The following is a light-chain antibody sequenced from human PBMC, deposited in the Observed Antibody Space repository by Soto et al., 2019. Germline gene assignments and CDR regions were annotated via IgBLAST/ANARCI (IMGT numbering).Light chain of an antibody. CDR2: SAS. CDR3: QQCHSFPIT. V-gene: IGKV1-12*01. CDR1: QNIDNW. Sequence: DIQMTRTPSSVSATGGDRVTITCRASQNIDNWLAWYQQKPGKAPHLLIYSASTLQSGVPSRFSGSGSGTDFTLTINSLQPEDFGTYYCQQCHSFPITFGQGTRLEI. J-gene: IGKJ5*01.